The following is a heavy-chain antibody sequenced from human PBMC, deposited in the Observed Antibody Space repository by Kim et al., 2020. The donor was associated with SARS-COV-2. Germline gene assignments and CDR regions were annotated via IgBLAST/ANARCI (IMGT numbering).Heavy chain of an antibody. J-gene: IGHJ5*02. V-gene: IGHV4-34*01. D-gene: IGHD3-10*01. Sequence: SETLSLTCAVYGGSFSGYYWSWIRQPPGKGLEWIGEINHSGSTNYNPPLKSRVTISVDTSKNQFSLKLSSVTAADTAVYYCSVSLRAMVRGVPSWFDPWG. CDR2: INHSGST. CDR1: GGSFSGYY. CDR3: SVSLRAMVRGVPSWFDP.